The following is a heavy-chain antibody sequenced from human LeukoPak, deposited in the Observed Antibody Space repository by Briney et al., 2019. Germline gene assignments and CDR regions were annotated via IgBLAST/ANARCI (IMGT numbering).Heavy chain of an antibody. Sequence: PGGSLRLSCAASGFTFSSYEMNWVRQAPGKGLEWVSYISSSGSTIYYADSVKGRFTISRDNAENLLYLEMNSLRAEDTAVYYCAREGGNGWYSGWFDPWGQGTLVTVSS. J-gene: IGHJ5*02. CDR1: GFTFSSYE. CDR3: AREGGNGWYSGWFDP. CDR2: ISSSGSTI. V-gene: IGHV3-48*03. D-gene: IGHD6-19*01.